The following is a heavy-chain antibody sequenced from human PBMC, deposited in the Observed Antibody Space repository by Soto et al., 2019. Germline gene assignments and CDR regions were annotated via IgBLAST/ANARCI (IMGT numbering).Heavy chain of an antibody. D-gene: IGHD3-3*01. Sequence: SETLSLTCTVSGGSISSGDYYWSWIRQPPGKGLEWIGYIYYSGSTYYNPSLKSRVTISVDTSKNQFSLKLSSVTAADTAVYYCASGYYDFWSGTDGNAFEIWGQGTMVTVSS. CDR2: IYYSGST. J-gene: IGHJ3*02. CDR1: GGSISSGDYY. CDR3: ASGYYDFWSGTDGNAFEI. V-gene: IGHV4-30-4*01.